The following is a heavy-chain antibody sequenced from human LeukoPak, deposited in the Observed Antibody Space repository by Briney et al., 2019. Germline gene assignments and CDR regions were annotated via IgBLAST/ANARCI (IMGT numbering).Heavy chain of an antibody. Sequence: SETLSLTCTVSGGSISSGGYYWSWIRQHPGKGLEWTGYIYYSGSTYYNPSLKSRVTISVDTSKNQFSLKLSSVTAADTAVYYCARERVQLALDYWGQGTLVTVSS. V-gene: IGHV4-31*03. J-gene: IGHJ4*02. D-gene: IGHD6-13*01. CDR2: IYYSGST. CDR1: GGSISSGGYY. CDR3: ARERVQLALDY.